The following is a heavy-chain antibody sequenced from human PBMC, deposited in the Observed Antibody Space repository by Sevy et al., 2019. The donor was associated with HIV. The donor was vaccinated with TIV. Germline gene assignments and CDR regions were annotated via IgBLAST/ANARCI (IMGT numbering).Heavy chain of an antibody. CDR3: AVSQFCGGDCYYFDQ. V-gene: IGHV1-46*01. D-gene: IGHD2-21*02. J-gene: IGHJ4*02. CDR1: TYSSTIYY. CDR2: INPSGGGT. Sequence: ASVKVSCRTSTYSSTIYYMQWVRQAPGQGLEWMGLINPSGGGTSYTQKFQDRVTMTWDTSTGTVYMDLSSLRSEETAVYYCAVSQFCGGDCYYFDQWGQGTLVTVSS.